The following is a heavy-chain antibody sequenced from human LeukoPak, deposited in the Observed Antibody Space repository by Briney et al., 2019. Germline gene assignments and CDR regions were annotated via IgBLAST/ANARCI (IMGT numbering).Heavy chain of an antibody. J-gene: IGHJ4*02. V-gene: IGHV3-30-3*01. CDR1: GFTFSYYT. Sequence: PVRSLRLSCAASGFTFSYYTMHWVRQAPGKGLEWVAVISYDGSNKYYADSVTGRFTISRDNSKNTLYIHTNSLRDDDTAVYYCARVLNYYDSSGYYFSYWGQGTLVTVSS. CDR3: ARVLNYYDSSGYYFSY. D-gene: IGHD3-22*01. CDR2: ISYDGSNK.